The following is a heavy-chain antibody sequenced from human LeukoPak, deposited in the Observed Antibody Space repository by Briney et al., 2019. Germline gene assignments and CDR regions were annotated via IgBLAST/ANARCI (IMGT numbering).Heavy chain of an antibody. CDR2: INPNSGDT. V-gene: IGHV1-2*02. J-gene: IGHJ5*02. CDR1: GYTFTGYY. Sequence: ASVRVSCKAPGYTFTGYYIHWVRQAPGQGLEWMGWINPNSGDTKYAQKFQGRVTLTSDTSISTAYMDLGSLRYDDSAVYYCARFEGKLDRIAWYDIGDNWFDPWGQGALVIVSS. D-gene: IGHD6-19*01. CDR3: ARFEGKLDRIAWYDIGDNWFDP.